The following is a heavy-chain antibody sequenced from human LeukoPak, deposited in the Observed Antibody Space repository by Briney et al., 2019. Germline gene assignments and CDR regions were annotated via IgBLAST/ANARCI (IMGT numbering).Heavy chain of an antibody. J-gene: IGHJ4*01. Sequence: GGSLRLSCAASGFTFSDSYMSWIRQAPGKGLEWLSYISSSAETIYYADSVKGRFTISRDNAKNSLYLQINNLRAEDTAVYYCARNLPFRNGGWPLFDYWGQEPWSPSPQ. CDR2: ISSSAETI. CDR1: GFTFSDSY. D-gene: IGHD1-14*01. V-gene: IGHV3-11*01. CDR3: ARNLPFRNGGWPLFDY.